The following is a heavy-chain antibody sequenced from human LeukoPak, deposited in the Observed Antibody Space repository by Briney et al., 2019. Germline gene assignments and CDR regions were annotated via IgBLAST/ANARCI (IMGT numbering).Heavy chain of an antibody. CDR2: IYYSGST. CDR1: GGSISSYY. V-gene: IGHV4-59*01. Sequence: SETLPLTCTVSGGSISSYYWSWIRQPPGKGLEWIGYIYYSGSTNYNPSLKSRVTISVDTSKNQFSLKLSSVTAADTAVYYCARVEEGSSSWYSSSWFDPWGQGTLVTVSS. CDR3: ARVEEGSSSWYSSSWFDP. J-gene: IGHJ5*02. D-gene: IGHD6-13*01.